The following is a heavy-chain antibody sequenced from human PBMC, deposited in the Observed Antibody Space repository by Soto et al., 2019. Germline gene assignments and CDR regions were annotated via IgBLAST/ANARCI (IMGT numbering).Heavy chain of an antibody. D-gene: IGHD2-21*02. Sequence: PGGSLRLSCAASGFTFKSWALSWVRQAPGKGLEWVSGISGGGEKIYYADSVKGRFTISRDNSKNTVSLQMNSLRVEDTALYYCAKCYFVGDWGVYHYDLWGQGSQVTVSS. CDR1: GFTFKSWA. V-gene: IGHV3-23*01. J-gene: IGHJ5*02. CDR2: ISGGGEKI. CDR3: AKCYFVGDWGVYHYDL.